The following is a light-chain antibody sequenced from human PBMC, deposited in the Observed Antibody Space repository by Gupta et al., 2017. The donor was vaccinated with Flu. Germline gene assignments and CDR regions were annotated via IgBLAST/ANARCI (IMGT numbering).Light chain of an antibody. V-gene: IGKV3-11*01. CDR3: QPPRT. CDR1: QSVSSY. Sequence: EIVLTQSPATLSLSPGERATLYCRASQSVSSYLAWYQQKPGQAPRLLIYEASNGATGIRGRFSGRGSATDFTRPRSSVEADDYEEYDGQPPRTFGRGTKVEIK. CDR2: EAS. J-gene: IGKJ4*02.